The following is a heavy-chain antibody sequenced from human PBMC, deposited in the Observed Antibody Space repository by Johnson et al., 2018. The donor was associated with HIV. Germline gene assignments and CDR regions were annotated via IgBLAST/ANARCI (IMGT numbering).Heavy chain of an antibody. J-gene: IGHJ3*02. CDR3: ARNADWGTGGDAFDI. V-gene: IGHV3-30-3*01. Sequence: QMQLVESGGGVVQPGGSLRLSCLASGFSISDSAIHWVRQAPGKGLESVAVISKDGDNEYYADSVKGRFTISRDNSKNTLYLQMSSLRADDTAVYYCARNADWGTGGDAFDIWGQGTMVTVSS. D-gene: IGHD7-27*01. CDR1: GFSISDSA. CDR2: ISKDGDNE.